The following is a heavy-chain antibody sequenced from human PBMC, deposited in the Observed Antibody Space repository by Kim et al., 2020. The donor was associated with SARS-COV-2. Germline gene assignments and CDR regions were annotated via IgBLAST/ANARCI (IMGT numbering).Heavy chain of an antibody. CDR3: ARGVDIVATGPFRDYYYYGMDV. V-gene: IGHV4-31*03. CDR2: IYYSGST. D-gene: IGHD5-12*01. Sequence: SETLSLTCTVSGGSISSGGYYWSWIRQHPGKGLEWIGYIYYSGSTYYNPSLKSRVTISVDTSKNQFSLKLSSVTAADTAVYYCARGVDIVATGPFRDYYYYGMDVWGQGTTVTVSS. J-gene: IGHJ6*02. CDR1: GGSISSGGYY.